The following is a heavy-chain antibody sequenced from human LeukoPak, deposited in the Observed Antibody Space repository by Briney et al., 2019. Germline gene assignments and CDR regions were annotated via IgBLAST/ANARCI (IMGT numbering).Heavy chain of an antibody. Sequence: PSETLSLTCAVYGGSFSGYYWSWIRQPPGKGLEWIGEINHSGSTNYNPSLKGRVTISVDTSKNQFSPKLSSVTAADTAVYYCATRRYGDYEGLYFDYWGQGTLVTVSS. V-gene: IGHV4-34*01. CDR2: INHSGST. CDR3: ATRRYGDYEGLYFDY. J-gene: IGHJ4*02. CDR1: GGSFSGYY. D-gene: IGHD4-17*01.